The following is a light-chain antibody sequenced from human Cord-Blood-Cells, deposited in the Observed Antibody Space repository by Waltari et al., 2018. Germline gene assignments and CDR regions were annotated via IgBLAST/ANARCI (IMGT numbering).Light chain of an antibody. CDR3: QSADSSGTVV. J-gene: IGLJ2*01. CDR1: ALPKQY. Sequence: SYELTQPPSVSVSPGQTARITCSGAALPKQYAYWYQQKPGQAPVLVIYKDSGRPSGIPERFSGSSSGTTVTLTISGVQAEDEADYYCQSADSSGTVVFGGGTKLTVL. CDR2: KDS. V-gene: IGLV3-25*03.